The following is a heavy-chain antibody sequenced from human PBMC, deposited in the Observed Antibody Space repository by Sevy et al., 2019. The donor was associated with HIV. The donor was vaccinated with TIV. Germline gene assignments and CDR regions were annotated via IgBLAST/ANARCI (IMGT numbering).Heavy chain of an antibody. CDR2: IHSDDTT. D-gene: IGHD5-18*01. CDR3: ARGKSGYGYALNY. J-gene: IGHJ4*02. CDR1: GFTVNSNY. V-gene: IGHV3-66*01. Sequence: GGSLRLSCAASGFTVNSNYMTWVRQAPGKGLEGVSVIHSDDTTYQADSVKDRFTISRDNFKNTLYLQMSSLRAEDTAVYYCARGKSGYGYALNYWGQGTLVTVSS.